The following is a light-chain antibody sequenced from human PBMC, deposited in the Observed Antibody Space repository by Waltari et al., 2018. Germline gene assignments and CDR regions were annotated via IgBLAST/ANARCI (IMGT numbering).Light chain of an antibody. J-gene: IGLJ2*01. CDR2: RDS. V-gene: IGLV3-9*01. Sequence: SYELTQPLSVSVALGQTARMTCGGNNIGSTNVHWDQRKPGQAPVLVIYRDSNRPSGIPERFSGSNSGNTATLTISRAQAGDEADFYCQVWDSNTAVFGGGTKLTVL. CDR1: NIGSTN. CDR3: QVWDSNTAV.